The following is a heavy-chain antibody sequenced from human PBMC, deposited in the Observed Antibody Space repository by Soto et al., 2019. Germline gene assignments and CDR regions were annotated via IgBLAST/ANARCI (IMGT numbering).Heavy chain of an antibody. CDR3: ARHGHWAPLDD. Sequence: SETLSLTCAVYGGSFSGYYWSWIRQPPGKGLEWIGEINHSGSTNYNPSLKSRVTISVDTSKNQFSLRLSSVTAADTAVYYCARHGHWAPLDDWGQGTLVTVSS. J-gene: IGHJ4*02. D-gene: IGHD3-16*01. V-gene: IGHV4-34*01. CDR1: GGSFSGYY. CDR2: INHSGST.